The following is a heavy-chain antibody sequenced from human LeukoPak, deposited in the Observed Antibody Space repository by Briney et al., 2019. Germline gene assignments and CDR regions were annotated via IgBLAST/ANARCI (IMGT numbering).Heavy chain of an antibody. Sequence: GGSLRLSCAASGFTFSSYWMHWVRQAPGKGLEWVSSISSSSSYIYYADSVKGRFTISRDNAKNSLYLQMNSLRVEDTAVYYCARDPDGGFDPWGQGTLVTVSS. D-gene: IGHD3-3*01. CDR2: ISSSSSYI. J-gene: IGHJ5*02. CDR3: ARDPDGGFDP. CDR1: GFTFSSYW. V-gene: IGHV3-21*01.